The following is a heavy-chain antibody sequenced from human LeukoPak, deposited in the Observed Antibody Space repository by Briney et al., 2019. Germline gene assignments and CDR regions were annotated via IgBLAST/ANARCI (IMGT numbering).Heavy chain of an antibody. J-gene: IGHJ4*02. V-gene: IGHV1-18*04. Sequence: ASVKVSCKASGYTFTGYYMHWVRQAPGQGLEWMGWISAYNGNTNYAQKLQGRVTMTTDTSTSTAYMELRSLRSDDTAVYYCAREGSITIFGVVIDYNFDYWGQGTLVTVSS. D-gene: IGHD3-3*01. CDR1: GYTFTGYY. CDR2: ISAYNGNT. CDR3: AREGSITIFGVVIDYNFDY.